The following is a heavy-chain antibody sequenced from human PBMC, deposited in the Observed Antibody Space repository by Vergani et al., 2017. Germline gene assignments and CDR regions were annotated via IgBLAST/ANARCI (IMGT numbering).Heavy chain of an antibody. CDR1: GFTFGDYY. D-gene: IGHD3-16*01. CDR2: IKRDGTET. V-gene: IGHV3-7*01. Sequence: EVHLEESGGGLVQPGGSLRLSCAASGFTFGDYYMAWIRLAPGKGLDWVASIKRDGTETFYVDSVKGRFTISRDNAKTTLYLQMNSLRDEDTAVYFCARDKSKRAPAVMGTYYYYMDVWGKGTKVTVSS. J-gene: IGHJ6*03. CDR3: ARDKSKRAPAVMGTYYYYMDV.